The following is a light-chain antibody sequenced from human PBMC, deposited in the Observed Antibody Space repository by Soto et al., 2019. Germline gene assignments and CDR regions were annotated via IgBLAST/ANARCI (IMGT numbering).Light chain of an antibody. Sequence: QSALPQPRSVSGSPGQSVIISCNDVGGYNYVSWYQQHPGKAPKLIIYDVNKRPSGVPDRFSGSQSGNTASLTISGLQAEDEADYHCCSYAGRYTDVFGTGTKLTVL. CDR1: VGGYNY. V-gene: IGLV2-11*01. CDR2: DVN. J-gene: IGLJ1*01. CDR3: CSYAGRYTDV.